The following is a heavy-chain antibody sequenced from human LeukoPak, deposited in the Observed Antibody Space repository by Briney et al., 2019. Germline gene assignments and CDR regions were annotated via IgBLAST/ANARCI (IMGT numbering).Heavy chain of an antibody. D-gene: IGHD6-19*01. Sequence: GGSLRLSCSASGFTFADFTMSWFRQSPGQGLEWVGFIRSKIYGAAPAHAASVEARFTISRDDSNSIAYLPMNSLQAEDTAVYYCARGSGRNVMVGWWGQGTLVTVSS. CDR1: GFTFADFT. CDR2: IRSKIYGAAP. J-gene: IGHJ4*02. CDR3: ARGSGRNVMVGW. V-gene: IGHV3-49*03.